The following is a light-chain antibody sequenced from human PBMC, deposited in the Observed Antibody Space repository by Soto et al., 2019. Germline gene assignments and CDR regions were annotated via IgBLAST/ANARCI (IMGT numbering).Light chain of an antibody. V-gene: IGKV3-11*01. CDR3: QSRSSWPPVLT. Sequence: EIVLTQSSATLSLSPGERATLSCRASQSVTSNALAWYQQKPGQAPRLLIYGVSSRATGIPDRFSGSGSGTDFTLTISSLEPEDFAVYYCQSRSSWPPVLTFGGGTKVEIK. CDR2: GVS. CDR1: QSVTSN. J-gene: IGKJ4*01.